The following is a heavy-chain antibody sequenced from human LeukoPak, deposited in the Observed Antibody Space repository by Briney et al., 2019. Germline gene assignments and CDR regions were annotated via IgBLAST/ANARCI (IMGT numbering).Heavy chain of an antibody. J-gene: IGHJ4*02. D-gene: IGHD3-10*01. CDR2: INQDGSEK. CDR3: ARDYYYGSGSYAY. Sequence: GGSLRLSCAASGFTFSSYWMSWVRQAPGKGLEWVANINQDGSEKYYVDSVKGRFTISRDNAKNSLYLQMNRLRAEDTAVYFCARDYYYGSGSYAYWGQGTLVTVSS. V-gene: IGHV3-7*01. CDR1: GFTFSSYW.